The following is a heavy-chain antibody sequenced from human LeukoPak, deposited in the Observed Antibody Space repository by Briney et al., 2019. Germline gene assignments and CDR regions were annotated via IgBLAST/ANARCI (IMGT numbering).Heavy chain of an antibody. CDR1: GGTFITYA. J-gene: IGHJ3*02. Sequence: GASVKVSCKASGGTFITYAINWVRQAPGQGLEWMGGIIPIFRTPNYAQKFQGRVTITTDESTTTAYMDLTRLTSADTAVYYCAIDSVPAAIEGPFDPFDIWGQGTMVTISS. CDR2: IIPIFRTP. V-gene: IGHV1-69*05. CDR3: AIDSVPAAIEGPFDPFDI. D-gene: IGHD2-2*02.